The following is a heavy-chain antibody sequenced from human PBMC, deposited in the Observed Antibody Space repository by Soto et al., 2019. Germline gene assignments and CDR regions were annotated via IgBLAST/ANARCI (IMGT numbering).Heavy chain of an antibody. CDR3: ARSVFP. CDR2: IYYSGFT. J-gene: IGHJ5*02. CDR1: AGSGSSVSYY. Sequence: SETLSLTCTVAAGSGSSVSYYWSWIRQHPGKGLEWIGYIYYSGFTYYNPSLKSRVTISVDTSKNQFSLKLSSVTAADTAVYYCARSVFPWGQGTLVPGSS. V-gene: IGHV4-31*03.